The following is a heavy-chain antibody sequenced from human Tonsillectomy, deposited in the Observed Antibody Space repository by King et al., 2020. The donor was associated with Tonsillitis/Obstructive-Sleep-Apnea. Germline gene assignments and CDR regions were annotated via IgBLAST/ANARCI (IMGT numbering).Heavy chain of an antibody. CDR3: ARAYYDILTGYLDDACDI. V-gene: IGHV4-59*08. CDR1: GDSISSYY. Sequence: VQLQESGPGLVKPSETLSLTCTVSGDSISSYYWSWIRQPPGKGLEWSGYIYYSGSINYNPSLKSRVTISVDTSKNQFSLKLSSVTAADTAVYYCARAYYDILTGYLDDACDIWGQGTLVTVSS. D-gene: IGHD3-9*01. CDR2: IYYSGSI. J-gene: IGHJ3*02.